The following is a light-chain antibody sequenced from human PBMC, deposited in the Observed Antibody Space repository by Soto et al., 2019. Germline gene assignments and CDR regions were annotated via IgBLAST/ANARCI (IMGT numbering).Light chain of an antibody. Sequence: EIVLTQSPATLSLSPGERVTLPCRASQSVSNSLACHQQEPGQPPTLLLYDVSTRATGSPPRFSGSGSGTDFTLTITSLEPEDFAVYFCHQRYNWPRVTVGQGTRLEIK. CDR2: DVS. CDR1: QSVSNS. CDR3: HQRYNWPRVT. V-gene: IGKV3-11*01. J-gene: IGKJ5*01.